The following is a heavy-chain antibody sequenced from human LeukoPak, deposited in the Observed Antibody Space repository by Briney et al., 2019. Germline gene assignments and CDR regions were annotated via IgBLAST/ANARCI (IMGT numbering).Heavy chain of an antibody. CDR1: EFTFSNYA. D-gene: IGHD6-13*01. Sequence: GGSLRLSCAASEFTFSNYAMSWVRQAPGKGLEWVSTFSGSGGDTYCADSVKGRFTISRDNYKKTLFLQMNSLRAEDTAVYYCARGGIAADLWYFDLWGHGTLVSVSS. CDR3: ARGGIAADLWYFDL. V-gene: IGHV3-23*01. J-gene: IGHJ2*01. CDR2: FSGSGGDT.